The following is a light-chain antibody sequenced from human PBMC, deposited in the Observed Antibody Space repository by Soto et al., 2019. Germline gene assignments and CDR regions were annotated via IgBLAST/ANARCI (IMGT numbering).Light chain of an antibody. V-gene: IGLV3-21*02. Sequence: SYELAQAPSVSVAPGQTARITCGGDNTGSKSVHWYQQKPGQAPVLVIYDDSDRPSGIPERFSGSNSGTTATLTISRVEAGDEADFYCQVWDPGLDHRGVFGGGTKLTVL. CDR2: DDS. CDR1: NTGSKS. J-gene: IGLJ3*02. CDR3: QVWDPGLDHRGV.